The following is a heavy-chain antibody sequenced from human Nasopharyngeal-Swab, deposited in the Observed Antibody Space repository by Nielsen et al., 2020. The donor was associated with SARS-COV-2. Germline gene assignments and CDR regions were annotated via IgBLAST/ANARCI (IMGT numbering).Heavy chain of an antibody. Sequence: GESLKISCAASGFTFSSYGMHWVRQAPGKGLEWVAVIWYDGSNKYYADSVKGRFTISRDNSKNTLYLQMNSPRAEDAAVYYCARDQGYMDVWGKGTTVTVSS. CDR3: ARDQGYMDV. CDR2: IWYDGSNK. J-gene: IGHJ6*03. CDR1: GFTFSSYG. V-gene: IGHV3-33*01.